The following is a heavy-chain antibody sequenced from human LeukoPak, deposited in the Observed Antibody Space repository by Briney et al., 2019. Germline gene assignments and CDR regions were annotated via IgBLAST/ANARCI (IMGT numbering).Heavy chain of an antibody. CDR1: GFTFSSYG. Sequence: PGGSLRLSCAASGFTFSSYGMHWVRQAPGKGLEWVAFIRYDGSNKYYADSVKGRFTISRDNSKNTLYLQMNSLRAEDTAVYYCAKDLFRPGPRRFGESNPYDYWGQGTLVTVSS. D-gene: IGHD3-10*01. V-gene: IGHV3-30*02. CDR3: AKDLFRPGPRRFGESNPYDY. CDR2: IRYDGSNK. J-gene: IGHJ4*02.